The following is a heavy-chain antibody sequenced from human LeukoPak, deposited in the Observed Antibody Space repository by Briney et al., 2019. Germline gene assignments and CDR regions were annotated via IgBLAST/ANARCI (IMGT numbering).Heavy chain of an antibody. CDR1: GFIFNNYA. J-gene: IGHJ4*02. V-gene: IGHV3-9*01. Sequence: GGSLRLSCAGSGFIFNNYAMHWVRKPPGKGLEWVSGISWNSGSIDYADSVKGRFTISRDNAKNSLYPQMNSLRVEDTAFYYCAKDNRRHYTSGPNPDSLHWGQGALVTVSS. D-gene: IGHD6-19*01. CDR3: AKDNRRHYTSGPNPDSLH. CDR2: ISWNSGSI.